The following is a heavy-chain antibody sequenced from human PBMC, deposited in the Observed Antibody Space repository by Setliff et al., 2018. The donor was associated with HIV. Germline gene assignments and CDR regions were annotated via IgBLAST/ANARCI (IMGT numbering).Heavy chain of an antibody. D-gene: IGHD3-22*01. CDR1: GGSISSHY. Sequence: SETLSLTCTVSGGSISSHYWSWIRQPPAKGLEWVGLIYYTGIPTYNPSLSSRVTISVDTSKNQFSLKLTSVTAADTAFYYCGGNGYYSIDYWGQGTLVTVSS. CDR2: IYYTGIP. CDR3: GGNGYYSIDY. V-gene: IGHV4-59*11. J-gene: IGHJ4*02.